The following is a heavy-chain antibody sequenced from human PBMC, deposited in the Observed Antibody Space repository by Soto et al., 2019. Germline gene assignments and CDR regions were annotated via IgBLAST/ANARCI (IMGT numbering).Heavy chain of an antibody. CDR3: AKDPGYSSSSHYFDY. V-gene: IGHV3-23*01. Sequence: GGSLRLSCAASGFTFSSYAMSWVRQAPGKRLEWVSAISGSGGSTYYADSVKGRFTISRDNSKNTLYLQMNSLRAEDTAVYYCAKDPGYSSSSHYFDYWGQGTLVTVSS. CDR2: ISGSGGST. D-gene: IGHD6-6*01. CDR1: GFTFSSYA. J-gene: IGHJ4*02.